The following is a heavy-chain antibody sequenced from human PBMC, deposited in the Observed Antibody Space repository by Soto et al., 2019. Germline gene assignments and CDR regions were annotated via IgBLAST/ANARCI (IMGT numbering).Heavy chain of an antibody. CDR1: GGTFSSYA. D-gene: IGHD3-22*01. CDR3: ARGWDYYDSSGTPGGFDP. CDR2: IIPIFGTA. Sequence: QVQLVQSGAEVKKPGSSVKVSCKASGGTFSSYAISWVRQAPGQGLEWMGGIIPIFGTANYAQKFQGRVTITADESTSTAYMELSSLRSEDTAVYYCARGWDYYDSSGTPGGFDPWGQGTLVTVSS. V-gene: IGHV1-69*01. J-gene: IGHJ5*02.